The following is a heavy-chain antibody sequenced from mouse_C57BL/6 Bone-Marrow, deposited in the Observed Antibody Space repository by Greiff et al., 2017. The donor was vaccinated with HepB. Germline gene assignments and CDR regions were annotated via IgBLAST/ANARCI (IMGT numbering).Heavy chain of an antibody. D-gene: IGHD2-5*01. J-gene: IGHJ2*01. Sequence: QVQLQQSGPELVKPGASVKISCKASGYTFTDYYINWVKQRPGQGLEWIGWIFPGSGSTYYNEKFKGKATLTVDKSSSTAYMLLSSLTSEDSAVYFCARSGFYYSNRKYYFDYWGQGTTLTVSS. CDR3: ARSGFYYSNRKYYFDY. CDR1: GYTFTDYY. CDR2: IFPGSGST. V-gene: IGHV1-75*01.